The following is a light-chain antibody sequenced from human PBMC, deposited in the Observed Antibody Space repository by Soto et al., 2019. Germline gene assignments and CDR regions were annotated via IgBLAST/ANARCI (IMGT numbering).Light chain of an antibody. CDR3: QPYNDWPQT. J-gene: IGKJ1*01. V-gene: IGKV3-15*01. CDR2: GAS. CDR1: QSVSTN. Sequence: EIVMTQSPGTLSLSPGERATLSCRASQSVSTNLAWYQQIPGQAPRLLIYGASTRATGIPARFSGSGSGTEFTLAISSLQSEDFAVYYCQPYNDWPQTFGLGTEVDIK.